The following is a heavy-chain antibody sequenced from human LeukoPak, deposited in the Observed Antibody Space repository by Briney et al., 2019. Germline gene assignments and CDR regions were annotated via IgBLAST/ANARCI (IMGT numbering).Heavy chain of an antibody. D-gene: IGHD3-22*01. J-gene: IGHJ4*02. CDR3: AGVVVITNSFDY. Sequence: SETLSLTCAVYGGSFSGYYWSWIRQPPGKGLEWIGEINHSGSTNYNPSLKSRVTISVDTSKNQFSLRLSSVTAADTAVYYCAGVVVITNSFDYWGQGTLVTVSS. V-gene: IGHV4-34*01. CDR1: GGSFSGYY. CDR2: INHSGST.